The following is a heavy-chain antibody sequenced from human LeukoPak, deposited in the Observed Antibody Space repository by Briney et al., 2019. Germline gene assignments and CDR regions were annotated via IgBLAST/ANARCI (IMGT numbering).Heavy chain of an antibody. CDR1: GYTFTSYY. D-gene: IGHD3-10*01. CDR3: ARMDYYGSGRHYYYMDV. CDR2: INPNSGGT. V-gene: IGHV1-2*02. J-gene: IGHJ6*03. Sequence: ASVKVSCKASGYTFTSYYMHWVRQAPGQGLEWMGWINPNSGGTNYAQKFQGRVTITADKSTSTAYMELSSLRSEDTAVYYCARMDYYGSGRHYYYMDVWGKGTTVTVSS.